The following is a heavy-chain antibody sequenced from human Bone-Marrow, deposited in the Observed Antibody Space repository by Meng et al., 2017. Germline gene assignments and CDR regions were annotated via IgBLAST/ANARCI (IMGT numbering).Heavy chain of an antibody. V-gene: IGHV4-4*02. Sequence: QGQLQESGPGLVEPSGTLSLTCAVSGGSISSSNCWSWVRQPPGKGLEWIGEIYQSGSTNYNPSLKSRVTISVDKSKNQFSLKLSSVTAADTAVYYCARPDYGDYLYYFDYWGQGALVTVSS. CDR2: IYQSGST. J-gene: IGHJ4*02. D-gene: IGHD4-17*01. CDR1: GGSISSSNC. CDR3: ARPDYGDYLYYFDY.